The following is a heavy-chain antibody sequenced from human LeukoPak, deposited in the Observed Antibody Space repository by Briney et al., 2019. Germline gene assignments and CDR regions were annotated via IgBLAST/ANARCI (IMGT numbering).Heavy chain of an antibody. CDR2: IYSGGST. CDR1: GFLVSSNY. J-gene: IGHJ4*02. V-gene: IGHV3-53*01. CDR3: ARGHYDVLTGFHY. D-gene: IGHD3-9*01. Sequence: GGSLRLSCAASGFLVSSNYMSWVRQAPGKGLEWVSVIYSGGSTYYADSVKGRFTVSRDNSKNTLYLQMNSLRAEDTAVYYCARGHYDVLTGFHYWGQGTPVTVSS.